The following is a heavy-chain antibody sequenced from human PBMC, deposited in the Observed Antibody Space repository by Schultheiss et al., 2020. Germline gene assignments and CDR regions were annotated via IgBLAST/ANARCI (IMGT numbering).Heavy chain of an antibody. Sequence: GSLRLSCAASGFTFSSYGMHWVRQAPGKGLEWVSAISGSGGSTYYADSVKGRFTISRDNSKKTLYLQMNSLRAEDTAVYYCAREAIDVPGDYWGHGTLVTVSS. CDR2: ISGSGGST. V-gene: IGHV3-23*01. CDR3: AREAIDVPGDY. CDR1: GFTFSSYG. J-gene: IGHJ4*01. D-gene: IGHD2-2*02.